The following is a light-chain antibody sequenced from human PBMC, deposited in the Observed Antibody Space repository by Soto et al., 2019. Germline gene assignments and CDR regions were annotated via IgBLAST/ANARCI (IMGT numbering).Light chain of an antibody. J-gene: IGLJ2*01. CDR3: SSYAGSSLPVA. V-gene: IGLV2-8*01. CDR1: SSDVGGYDF. Sequence: QSALTQPPSASGSPGQSVTISCTGASSDVGGYDFVSWYQQHPGKAPKLMIYDVTKRPSGVPDRFSGSKPGNTASLTVSGLQADDEADYYCSSYAGSSLPVAFVGGTQLTVL. CDR2: DVT.